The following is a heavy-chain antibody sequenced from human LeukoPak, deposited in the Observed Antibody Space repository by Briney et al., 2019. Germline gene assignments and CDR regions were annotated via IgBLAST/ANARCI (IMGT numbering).Heavy chain of an antibody. D-gene: IGHD2-2*01. CDR1: GYAFSNSG. CDR2: ITPNNGYA. J-gene: IGHJ4*02. V-gene: IGHV1-18*01. Sequence: ASVKVSCKASGYAFSNSGISWVRQAPGQGLEWMGWITPNNGYAHYAQKLQARVTMTTDTSTSTAYMELRSLRSDDTAVYYCARNKSTTLGDYWGQETLVTVSS. CDR3: ARNKSTTLGDY.